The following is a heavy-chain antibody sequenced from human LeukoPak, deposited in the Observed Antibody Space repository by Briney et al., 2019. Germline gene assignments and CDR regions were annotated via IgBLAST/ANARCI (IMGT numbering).Heavy chain of an antibody. J-gene: IGHJ5*02. CDR1: GFTFGDYA. V-gene: IGHV3-49*03. D-gene: IGHD2-2*01. CDR2: IRSKAYGGTT. Sequence: PGGSLRLSCTASGFTFGDYAMSWFRQAPGKGLEWVGFIRSKAYGGTTEYAASVKGRFTISRDDSKSIAYLQMNSLKTEDTAVYYCTRGDCSSTSCFSWFDPWGQGTLVTVSS. CDR3: TRGDCSSTSCFSWFDP.